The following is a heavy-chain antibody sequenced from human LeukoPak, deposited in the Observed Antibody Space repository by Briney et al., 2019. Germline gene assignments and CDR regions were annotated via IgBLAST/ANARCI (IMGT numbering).Heavy chain of an antibody. CDR3: ARVGERYCSSTSCYTGNWFDP. V-gene: IGHV1-18*01. CDR1: GYTFTSYG. J-gene: IGHJ5*02. D-gene: IGHD2-2*02. Sequence: ASVKVSCKASGYTFTSYGISWVRQAPGQGLEWMGWISAYNGNTNYAQKLQGRVTMTTDTSTSTAYMELRSLRSDDTAVYYCARVGERYCSSTSCYTGNWFDPWGQGTLVTVSS. CDR2: ISAYNGNT.